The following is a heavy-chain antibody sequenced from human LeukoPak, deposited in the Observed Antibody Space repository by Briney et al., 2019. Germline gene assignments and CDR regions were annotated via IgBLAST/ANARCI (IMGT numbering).Heavy chain of an antibody. V-gene: IGHV4-34*01. CDR2: INHSGST. J-gene: IGHJ4*02. CDR3: ARRRLLWFGESYTFDY. Sequence: SETLSLTCAVYGGSFSGYYWSWIRQPPGKGLGWIGEINHSGSTNYNPSLKSRVTISVDTSKNQFSLKLSSVTAADTAVYYCARRRLLWFGESYTFDYWGQGTLVIVSS. D-gene: IGHD3-10*01. CDR1: GGSFSGYY.